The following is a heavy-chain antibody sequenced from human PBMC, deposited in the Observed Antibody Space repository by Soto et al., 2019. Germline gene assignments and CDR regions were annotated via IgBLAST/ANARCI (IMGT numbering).Heavy chain of an antibody. D-gene: IGHD5-18*01. CDR2: ISYDGSNK. CDR1: GFTFSSYG. Sequence: PGGSLRLSCGASGFTFSSYGMHWVRQAPGKGLEWVAVISYDGSNKYYADSVKGRFTISRDNSKNTLYLQMNSLRAEDTAVYYCAKDSHLYGYQCPADYWGQGTLVTVSS. V-gene: IGHV3-30*18. J-gene: IGHJ4*02. CDR3: AKDSHLYGYQCPADY.